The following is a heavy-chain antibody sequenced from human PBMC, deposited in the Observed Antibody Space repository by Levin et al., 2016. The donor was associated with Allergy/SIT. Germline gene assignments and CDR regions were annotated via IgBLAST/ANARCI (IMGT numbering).Heavy chain of an antibody. J-gene: IGHJ5*02. Sequence: LRLSCTVSGGSISSGSYYWSWIRQPAGKGLEWIGRIYTSGSTNYNPSLKSRVTISVDTSKNQFSLKLSSVTAADTAVYYCARAKRHGIAVAVSPWFDPWGQGTLVTVSS. D-gene: IGHD6-19*01. CDR2: IYTSGST. CDR1: GGSISSGSYY. V-gene: IGHV4-61*02. CDR3: ARAKRHGIAVAVSPWFDP.